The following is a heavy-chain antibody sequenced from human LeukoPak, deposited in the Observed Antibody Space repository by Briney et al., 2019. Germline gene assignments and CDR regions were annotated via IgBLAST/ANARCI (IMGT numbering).Heavy chain of an antibody. D-gene: IGHD6-13*01. Sequence: PGGSLRLSCAASGFTFSSYWMSWVRQAPGKGLEWVANIKQDGSEKYYVDSVKGRFTISRDNAKTSLYLQMNSLRAEEKAVYYCAREGANEPGIAEAGNWFDPWGQGTLVTVSS. CDR3: AREGANEPGIAEAGNWFDP. CDR2: IKQDGSEK. J-gene: IGHJ5*02. V-gene: IGHV3-7*01. CDR1: GFTFSSYW.